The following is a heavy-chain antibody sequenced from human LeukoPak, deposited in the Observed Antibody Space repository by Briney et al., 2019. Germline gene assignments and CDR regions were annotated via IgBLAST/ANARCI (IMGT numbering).Heavy chain of an antibody. Sequence: ASVKVSCKASGYTFTGYYMHWVRQAPGQGLEWMGWINPNSGGTNYAQKFQGRVTMTRDTSISTAYMELSRLRSDDTAVFYCARGYYDSSDFEYLQHWGQGTLVTVSS. CDR3: ARGYYDSSDFEYLQH. J-gene: IGHJ1*01. CDR1: GYTFTGYY. CDR2: INPNSGGT. D-gene: IGHD3-22*01. V-gene: IGHV1-2*02.